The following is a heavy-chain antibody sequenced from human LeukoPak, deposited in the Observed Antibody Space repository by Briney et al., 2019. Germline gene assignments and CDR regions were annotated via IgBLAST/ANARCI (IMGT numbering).Heavy chain of an antibody. Sequence: GSSVKVSCEASGLTFTGVNYIHWVRQAPGQGPEWMGWINTNNGVTHYARKFQGRVTMTRHTSISTAYMELKRLTSDDMAMYYCTKDRLSKWFDPWGQGTLVTVSS. J-gene: IGHJ5*02. CDR1: GLTFTGVNY. D-gene: IGHD5-12*01. CDR2: INTNNGVT. CDR3: TKDRLSKWFDP. V-gene: IGHV1-2*02.